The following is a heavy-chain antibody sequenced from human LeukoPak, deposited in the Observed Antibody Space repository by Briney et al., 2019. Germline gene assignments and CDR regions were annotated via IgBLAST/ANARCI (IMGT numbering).Heavy chain of an antibody. CDR2: IKEDGSKT. CDR1: GFRFSNYW. V-gene: IGHV3-7*01. D-gene: IGHD2-15*01. Sequence: GGSLRLSCATSGFRFSNYWMTWVRQAPGKGLEWVASIKEDGSKTYYVDSLKARFTISRDNAQVSLYLRMNNLRVDDTAVYYCARDVAVVESATSNFDHWGQGTLVSVSS. J-gene: IGHJ4*02. CDR3: ARDVAVVESATSNFDH.